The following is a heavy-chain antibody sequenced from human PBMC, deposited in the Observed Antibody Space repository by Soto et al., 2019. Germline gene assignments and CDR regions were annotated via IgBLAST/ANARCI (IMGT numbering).Heavy chain of an antibody. J-gene: IGHJ5*02. CDR1: GGSISSCDYY. CDR3: ARERGTMNWWFDP. D-gene: IGHD1-1*01. CDR2: IYYSGST. Sequence: PSETLSLTCTVSGGSISSCDYYWSWIRQPPGKGLEWIGYIYYSGSTYYNPSLKSRVTISVDTSKNQFSLKLSSVTAADTAVYYCARERGTMNWWFDPWGQGTLVTVPS. V-gene: IGHV4-30-4*01.